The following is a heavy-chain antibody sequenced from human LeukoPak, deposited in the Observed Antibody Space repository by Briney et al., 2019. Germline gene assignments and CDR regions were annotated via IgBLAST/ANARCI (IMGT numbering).Heavy chain of an antibody. J-gene: IGHJ4*02. Sequence: GGSLRLSCAASGFSFSSYSMNWVRQAPGRGLEWVSSISSTSSYIYYADSVKGRFTISRDNAKNSLYLQMNSLRAEDTAVYRCMVTHPQHYYFDYWGQGTLVTVSS. V-gene: IGHV3-21*01. CDR3: MVTHPQHYYFDY. D-gene: IGHD2-21*02. CDR1: GFSFSSYS. CDR2: ISSTSSYI.